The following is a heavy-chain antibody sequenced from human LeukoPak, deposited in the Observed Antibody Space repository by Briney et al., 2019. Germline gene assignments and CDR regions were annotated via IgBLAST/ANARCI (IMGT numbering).Heavy chain of an antibody. CDR3: ARVRGGYEEDAFDI. V-gene: IGHV1-2*02. D-gene: IGHD5-12*01. CDR1: GYMFTDFY. CDR2: INLNSGGA. Sequence: GASVKVSCKASGYMFTDFYLHWVRQAPGQGLEWMGWINLNSGGANYAQKFQGRVTMTRDTSISTAYMELSRLRSDDTAVYYCARVRGGYEEDAFDIWGQGTMVTVSS. J-gene: IGHJ3*02.